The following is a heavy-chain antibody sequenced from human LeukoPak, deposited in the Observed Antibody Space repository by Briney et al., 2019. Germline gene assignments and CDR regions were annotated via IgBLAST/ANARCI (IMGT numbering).Heavy chain of an antibody. CDR3: ARQRYSDY. CDR2: IKEDGSEN. V-gene: IGHV3-7*01. D-gene: IGHD1-1*01. CDR1: GFTFSRYW. J-gene: IGHJ4*02. Sequence: PGGSLGLSCAAPGFTFSRYWMTLVRQAPGKGLEWVANIKEDGSENSYVESVKGRFTISRDNAKNSLYLQLNSLRAEDTAVYFCARQRYSDYWGQGTLVTVSS.